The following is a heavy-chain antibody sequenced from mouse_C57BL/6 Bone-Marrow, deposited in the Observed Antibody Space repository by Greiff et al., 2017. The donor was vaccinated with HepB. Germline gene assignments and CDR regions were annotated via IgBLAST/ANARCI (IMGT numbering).Heavy chain of an antibody. CDR2: FHPYNDDT. CDR3: ARRVLRYPAWFAY. CDR1: GYTFTTYP. V-gene: IGHV1-47*01. Sequence: VQLQQSGAELVKPGASVKMSCKASGYTFTTYPIEWMKQNHGKSLEWIGNFHPYNDDTKYNEKFKGKSTLTVEKSSSTVYLELSRLTSDDSAVYYCARRVLRYPAWFAYWGQGTLVTVPA. D-gene: IGHD1-1*01. J-gene: IGHJ3*01.